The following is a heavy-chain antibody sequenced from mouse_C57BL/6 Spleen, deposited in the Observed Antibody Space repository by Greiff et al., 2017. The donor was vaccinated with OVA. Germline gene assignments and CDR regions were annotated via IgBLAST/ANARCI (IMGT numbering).Heavy chain of an antibody. CDR1: GFTFSSYA. CDR2: ISDGGSYT. V-gene: IGHV5-4*01. CDR3: ARDYDAMDY. Sequence: DVKLVESGGGLVKPGGSLKLSCAASGFTFSSYAMSWVRQTPEKRLEWVATISDGGSYTYYPDNVKGRFTISRDNAKNNLYLQMSHLKSEDTAMYYCARDYDAMDYWGQGTSVTVSS. J-gene: IGHJ4*01.